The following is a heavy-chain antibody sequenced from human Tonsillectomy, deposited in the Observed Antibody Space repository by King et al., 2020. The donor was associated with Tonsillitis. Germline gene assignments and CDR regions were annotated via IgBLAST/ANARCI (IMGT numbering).Heavy chain of an antibody. Sequence: QLQESGSRLVRPSQTLSLTCAVSGDSISSGGYSWSWNRQPPGKGLEWIGHIYQSGSTYYNPSLKSRVTISVDRSKTHFSLNLSSVTAADTAVYYCAGGGYGYSLGAFDIWGQGTVVTVSS. D-gene: IGHD5-18*01. J-gene: IGHJ3*02. CDR1: GDSISSGGYS. V-gene: IGHV4-30-2*01. CDR2: IYQSGST. CDR3: AGGGYGYSLGAFDI.